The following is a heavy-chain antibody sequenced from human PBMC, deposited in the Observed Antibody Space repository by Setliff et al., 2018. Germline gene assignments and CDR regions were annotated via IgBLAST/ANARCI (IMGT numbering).Heavy chain of an antibody. Sequence: SGPTLVNPTQTLTLTCTFSGFSLSTYGVSVGWIRQPPGKALEWLALIYWDDDKRYSPSLKSRVTITKDTSKNQVVLTMTGMDPVDAATCYCARTFYYDDSGSNRLLYYFDYWGQGALVTVSS. CDR3: ARTFYYDDSGSNRLLYYFDY. CDR1: GFSLSTYGVS. D-gene: IGHD3-22*01. V-gene: IGHV2-5*02. CDR2: IYWDDDK. J-gene: IGHJ4*02.